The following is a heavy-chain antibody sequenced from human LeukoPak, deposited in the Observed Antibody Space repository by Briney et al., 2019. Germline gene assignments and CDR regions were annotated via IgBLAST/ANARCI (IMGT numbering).Heavy chain of an antibody. CDR3: ARASTGYSSGWHLDY. CDR2: ISITSKTI. V-gene: IGHV3-48*02. Sequence: GRSLRLSCAGSGFTFSSNDMSWVRQPPGKGLEWVSYISITSKTIKYADSVKGRFTISRDNAKNSLYLQMNSLRDEDTAVYYCARASTGYSSGWHLDYWGQGTLVTVSS. CDR1: GFTFSSND. J-gene: IGHJ4*02. D-gene: IGHD6-19*01.